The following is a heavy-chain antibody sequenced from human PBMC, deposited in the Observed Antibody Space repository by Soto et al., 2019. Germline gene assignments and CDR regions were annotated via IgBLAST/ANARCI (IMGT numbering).Heavy chain of an antibody. CDR3: ARDSKYSSSSIVQRLYHYGMDV. D-gene: IGHD6-6*01. J-gene: IGHJ6*02. CDR2: INPNSGGT. Sequence: GASVKVSCKASGYTFTGYYMHWVRQAPGQGLEWMGWINPNSGGTNYAQKFQGWVTMTRDTSISTAYMELSRLRSDDTAVYYCARDSKYSSSSIVQRLYHYGMDVWGQGTTVTVSS. CDR1: GYTFTGYY. V-gene: IGHV1-2*04.